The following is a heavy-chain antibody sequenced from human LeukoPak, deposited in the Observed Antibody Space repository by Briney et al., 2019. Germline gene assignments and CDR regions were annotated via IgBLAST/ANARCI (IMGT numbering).Heavy chain of an antibody. D-gene: IGHD3-22*01. CDR2: IRGSAGSV. CDR3: AKDRWGSSGYQPGDY. V-gene: IGHV3-23*01. J-gene: IGHJ4*02. Sequence: PRGSLRLSCAASGFTFAGYAMNWVRQAPGQGLEWVSGIRGSAGSVNYADPLQGRFTISRDNSKNTPYMQMNSLRAEDTAVYYCAKDRWGSSGYQPGDYWGQGTLVTVSS. CDR1: GFTFAGYA.